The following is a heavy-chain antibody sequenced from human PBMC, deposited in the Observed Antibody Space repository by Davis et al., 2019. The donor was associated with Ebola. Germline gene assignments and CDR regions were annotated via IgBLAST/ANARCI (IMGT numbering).Heavy chain of an antibody. Sequence: ASVKVSCKASGYIFTTYAMHWVRQVPGQRLEWMGWVHGGNGNTKYSQRFQGRVTITTDTSASTAYLDLSSLRSDDTAVFYCARATFGYNSGWYADYWGQGTLVTVSS. CDR3: ARATFGYNSGWYADY. D-gene: IGHD6-19*01. J-gene: IGHJ4*02. CDR1: GYIFTTYA. CDR2: VHGGNGNT. V-gene: IGHV1-3*01.